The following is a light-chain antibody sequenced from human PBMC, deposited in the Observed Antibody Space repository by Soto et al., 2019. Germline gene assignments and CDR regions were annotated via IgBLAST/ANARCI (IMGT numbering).Light chain of an antibody. Sequence: IVLTQSQSTLSLSPGERATLSCRASQSVSSYLAWYQQKPGQAHRLLIYDASNSATGIPARFSGSGSWTVFSLTISILEREDCAVYYCQQRSNWGTFGQGTKVEMK. CDR1: QSVSSY. CDR2: DAS. J-gene: IGKJ1*01. V-gene: IGKV3-11*01. CDR3: QQRSNWGT.